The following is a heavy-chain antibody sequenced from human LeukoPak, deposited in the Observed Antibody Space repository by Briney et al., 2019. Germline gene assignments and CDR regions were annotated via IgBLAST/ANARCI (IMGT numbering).Heavy chain of an antibody. CDR3: ARETNGDYVALDY. J-gene: IGHJ4*02. CDR1: GGTFSSYA. CDR2: IIPIFGTA. V-gene: IGHV1-69*13. D-gene: IGHD4-17*01. Sequence: ASVKVSCKASGGTFSSYAISWVRQAPGQGLEWMGGIIPIFGTANYAQKFQGRVTITADESTSTAYMELSSLRSEDTAVYYCARETNGDYVALDYWGQGTLVTVSS.